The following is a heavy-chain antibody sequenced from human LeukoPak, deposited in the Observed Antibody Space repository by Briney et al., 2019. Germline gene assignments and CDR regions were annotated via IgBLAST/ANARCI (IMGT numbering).Heavy chain of an antibody. V-gene: IGHV3-30-3*01. CDR1: GFTFSSYA. CDR3: ARDRSSGYYAFDI. Sequence: PGRSLRLSCAASGFTFSSYAMHWVRQAPCKGREWVAVISYDGSNKYYADSVKGRFTISRDNSKNTLYLQMSSLRAEDTAVYYCARDRSSGYYAFDIWGQGTMVTVSS. D-gene: IGHD3-22*01. J-gene: IGHJ3*02. CDR2: ISYDGSNK.